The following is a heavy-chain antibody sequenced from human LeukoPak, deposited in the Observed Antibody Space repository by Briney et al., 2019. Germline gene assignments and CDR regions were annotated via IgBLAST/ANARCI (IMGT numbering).Heavy chain of an antibody. V-gene: IGHV3-7*01. Sequence: GGSLRLSCAASGFTFSSYWMSWVRQAPGKGLEWVANIKQDGSEKYYVDSVKGRFTISRDNAQNSLYLQMNSLGAEDTAVYYCARDPGDVAAAHDAFDIWGQGTMVTVSS. CDR3: ARDPGDVAAAHDAFDI. D-gene: IGHD2-15*01. CDR2: IKQDGSEK. CDR1: GFTFSSYW. J-gene: IGHJ3*02.